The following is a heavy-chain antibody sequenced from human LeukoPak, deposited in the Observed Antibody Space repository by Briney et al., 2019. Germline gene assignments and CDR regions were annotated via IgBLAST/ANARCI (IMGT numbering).Heavy chain of an antibody. CDR2: FIPILGTP. CDR3: ARGLYCSSSTSCYDYGMDV. D-gene: IGHD2-2*01. J-gene: IGHJ6*02. CDR1: GGIFRSYG. V-gene: IGHV1-69*13. Sequence: SVKVSCKTSGGIFRSYGFNWVRQAPGQGLEWMGGFIPILGTPKYAQNLQGRVTITADESTSTGYMELSSLRYEDTAVYYCARGLYCSSSTSCYDYGMDVWGQGTTVTVSS.